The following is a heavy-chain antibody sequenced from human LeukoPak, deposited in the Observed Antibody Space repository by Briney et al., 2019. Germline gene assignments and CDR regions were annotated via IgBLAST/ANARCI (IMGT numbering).Heavy chain of an antibody. CDR2: ISYDGSNK. CDR3: ARGGIYYDSSGYRPWFDY. Sequence: PGRSLRLSCVASGFTFSSYGMHWVRQAPGKGLEWVAVISYDGSNKYYADSVKGRFTISRDNSKNTLYLQMNSLRAEDTAVYYCARGGIYYDSSGYRPWFDYWGQGTLVTVSS. V-gene: IGHV3-30*03. CDR1: GFTFSSYG. D-gene: IGHD3-22*01. J-gene: IGHJ4*02.